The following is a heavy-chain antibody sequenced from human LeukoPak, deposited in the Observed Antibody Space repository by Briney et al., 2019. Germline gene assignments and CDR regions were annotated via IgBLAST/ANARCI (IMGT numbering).Heavy chain of an antibody. Sequence: VASVKVSCKASGATFISYAMSWVRQAPGQGLEWMGWISAYNGNTNYAQKLQGRVTMTTDTSTSTANMELRSLRSDDTGVYYCARHKAGSYLVRSNWFDPWGQGTLVTVSS. CDR1: GATFISYA. CDR3: ARHKAGSYLVRSNWFDP. D-gene: IGHD3-10*01. V-gene: IGHV1-18*01. CDR2: ISAYNGNT. J-gene: IGHJ5*02.